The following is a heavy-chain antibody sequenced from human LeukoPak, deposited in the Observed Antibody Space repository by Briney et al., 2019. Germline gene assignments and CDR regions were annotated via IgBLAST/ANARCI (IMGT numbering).Heavy chain of an antibody. D-gene: IGHD2-2*01. Sequence: SETLSLTCTGSAGSMSSHYWSWIRPPPGEGLEWIGYIYYSGSTNYNPSLKSRVTISIDTSKNQFSLKLTSVTAADTAVYYCARGVAPAAIEGLWDYWGQGILVTVSS. CDR2: IYYSGST. CDR3: ARGVAPAAIEGLWDY. CDR1: AGSMSSHY. J-gene: IGHJ4*02. V-gene: IGHV4-59*11.